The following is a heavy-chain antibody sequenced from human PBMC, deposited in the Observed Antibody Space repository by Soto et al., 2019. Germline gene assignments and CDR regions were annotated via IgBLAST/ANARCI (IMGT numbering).Heavy chain of an antibody. CDR3: ASGPYDSFQN. J-gene: IGHJ1*01. CDR1: GASISSGGYS. CDR2: IYHNGAT. D-gene: IGHD5-12*01. V-gene: IGHV4-30-2*01. Sequence: QMQLEESGSGLVKPSQTLSLICAVSGASISSGGYSWNWIRQPPGKGLEWLGYIYHNGATYYNPSLNSRPTFSVDKSKNQFSLRLTSVIAADPAVYYCASGPYDSFQNWGHGPLVTVSS.